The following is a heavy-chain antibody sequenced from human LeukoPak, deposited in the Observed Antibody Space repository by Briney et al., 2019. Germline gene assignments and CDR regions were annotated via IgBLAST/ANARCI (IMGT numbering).Heavy chain of an antibody. Sequence: ASVKVSRKASGYTFTSYGISWVRQAPGQGLEWMGGIIPIFGTANYAQKFQGRVTITTDESTSTAYMELSSLRSEDTAVYYCARTTYYYDSSGYLVGEYYFDYWGQGTLVTVSS. V-gene: IGHV1-69*05. CDR2: IIPIFGTA. CDR1: GYTFTSYG. CDR3: ARTTYYYDSSGYLVGEYYFDY. D-gene: IGHD3-22*01. J-gene: IGHJ4*02.